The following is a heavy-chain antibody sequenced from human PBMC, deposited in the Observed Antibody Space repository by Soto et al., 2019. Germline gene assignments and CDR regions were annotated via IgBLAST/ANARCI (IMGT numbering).Heavy chain of an antibody. CDR1: GFAFSNYA. CDR3: AKEWSQGYYFDY. J-gene: IGHJ4*02. Sequence: EVQLLESGGDLVQPGGSLRLSCAASGFAFSNYAMNWVRQAPGKGLEWVSVISGGGGTTYYADSVKGRFTISRDISKKALYVQMSSLRGHDTAVYYCAKEWSQGYYFDYWGQGALVIVS. V-gene: IGHV3-23*01. CDR2: ISGGGGTT. D-gene: IGHD2-15*01.